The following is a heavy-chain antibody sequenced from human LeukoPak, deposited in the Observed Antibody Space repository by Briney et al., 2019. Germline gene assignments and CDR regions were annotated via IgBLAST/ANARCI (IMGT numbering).Heavy chain of an antibody. J-gene: IGHJ5*02. CDR1: GDSMTSYY. CDR3: ARGGGNLDWFDP. CDR2: IYYSGST. D-gene: IGHD1-1*01. Sequence: SSETLSLTCSVSGDSMTSYYWSWIRQPRGKGLEWIGYIYYSGSTNYNSSLMNRVTMSLDTSRTQFSLRLNSVTAADTAVYYCARGGGNLDWFDPWGQGTLVTVSS. V-gene: IGHV4-59*01.